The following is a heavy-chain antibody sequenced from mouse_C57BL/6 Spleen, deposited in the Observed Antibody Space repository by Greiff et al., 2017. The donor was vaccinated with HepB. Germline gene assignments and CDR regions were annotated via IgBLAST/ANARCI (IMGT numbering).Heavy chain of an antibody. CDR2: IRSKSNNYAT. V-gene: IGHV10-1*01. CDR1: GFSFNTYA. Sequence: EVKLVESGGGLVQPKGSLKLSCAASGFSFNTYAMNWVRQAPGKGLEWVARIRSKSNNYATYYADSVKDRFTISRDDSESMLYLQMNNLKTEDTAMYYCVRRGYRMDYWGQGTSVTVSS. CDR3: VRRGYRMDY. J-gene: IGHJ4*01. D-gene: IGHD2-12*01.